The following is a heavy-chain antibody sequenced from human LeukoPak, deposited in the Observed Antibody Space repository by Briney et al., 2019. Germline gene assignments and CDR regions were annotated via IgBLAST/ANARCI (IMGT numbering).Heavy chain of an antibody. V-gene: IGHV4-59*01. CDR1: GGSINSYY. J-gene: IGHJ4*02. CDR3: ARRVHSSSWSSYFDY. D-gene: IGHD6-13*01. CDR2: IHYSGST. Sequence: PSETLFLTCTVSGGSINSYYWSWIRQPPGRGLEWIGSIHYSGSTSYNPSLRSRVTISVDKSKNQFFLKLSSVTATDTAVYYCARRVHSSSWSSYFDYWGQGTLVTVSS.